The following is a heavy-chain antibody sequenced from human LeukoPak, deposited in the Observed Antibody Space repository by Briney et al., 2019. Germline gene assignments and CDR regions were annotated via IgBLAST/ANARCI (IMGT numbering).Heavy chain of an antibody. V-gene: IGHV3-74*01. CDR2: INSDGSST. CDR1: GFTFSSYW. Sequence: TGGSLRLSCAASGFTFSSYWMHWVRQAPGKGLVWVSRINSDGSSTSYADSVKGRFTISRDNSKNTLYLQMNSLRAEDTAVYYCARDRTTENFDYWGQGTLVTVSS. J-gene: IGHJ4*02. D-gene: IGHD2/OR15-2a*01. CDR3: ARDRTTENFDY.